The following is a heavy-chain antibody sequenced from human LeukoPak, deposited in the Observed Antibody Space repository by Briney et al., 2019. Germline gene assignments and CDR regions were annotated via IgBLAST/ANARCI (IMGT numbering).Heavy chain of an antibody. CDR3: ARDSTRSAAKGFGAYYYYGMDV. Sequence: PGGSLRLSCAASGFTFSGYWMSWVCQAPGKGLEWVANIKQDGSEKYYVDSVKGRFTISRDNAKNSLYLQMNSLRAEDTAVYYCARDSTRSAAKGFGAYYYYGMDVWGKGTTVTVSS. CDR1: GFTFSGYW. CDR2: IKQDGSEK. V-gene: IGHV3-7*03. J-gene: IGHJ6*04. D-gene: IGHD2-2*01.